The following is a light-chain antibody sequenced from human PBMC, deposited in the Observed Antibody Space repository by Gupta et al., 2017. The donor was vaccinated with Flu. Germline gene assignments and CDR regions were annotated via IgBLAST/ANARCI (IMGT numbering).Light chain of an antibody. CDR3: QQIDSTPNT. CDR2: AAS. J-gene: IGKJ2*01. CDR1: QNINNY. V-gene: IGKV1-39*01. Sequence: DIQMTQSPSSLSPSVGDRVTISCRASQNINNYLNWFQQKPGKAPKLLVYAASSLQTGVPSRFSGSGSGTEFSLTITRLQPDDIATYYCQQIDSTPNTFGQGTKMEIK.